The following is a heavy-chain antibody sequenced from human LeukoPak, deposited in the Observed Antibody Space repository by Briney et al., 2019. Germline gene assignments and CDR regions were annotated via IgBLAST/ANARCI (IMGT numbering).Heavy chain of an antibody. Sequence: ASVKVSCKASGYIFTGYYMHWVREAPGQGLEWMGWINPNNGGTNSAQKFQGRVTMTRDTSISTAYMELSRLTSDDTAVYYCARHPYSGSYHFDYWGQGTLVTASS. V-gene: IGHV1-2*02. D-gene: IGHD1-26*01. CDR3: ARHPYSGSYHFDY. J-gene: IGHJ4*02. CDR1: GYIFTGYY. CDR2: INPNNGGT.